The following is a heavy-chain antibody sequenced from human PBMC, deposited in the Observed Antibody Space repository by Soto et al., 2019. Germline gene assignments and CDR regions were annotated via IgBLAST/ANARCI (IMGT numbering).Heavy chain of an antibody. Sequence: EVQLLESGGGLVQPGGSLRLSCAASGFSFSNYAMNWVRQAPGKGLEWVSSVSAGGGTTFYADSVKGRFTISRDNSKNTLYLQMNSLRAEDTAVYYCATRLPGAGCSDYWGQGTLVTVSS. V-gene: IGHV3-23*01. J-gene: IGHJ4*02. CDR2: VSAGGGTT. CDR1: GFSFSNYA. D-gene: IGHD7-27*01. CDR3: ATRLPGAGCSDY.